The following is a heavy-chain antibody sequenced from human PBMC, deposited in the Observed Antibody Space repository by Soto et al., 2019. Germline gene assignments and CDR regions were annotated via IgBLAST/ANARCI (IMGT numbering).Heavy chain of an antibody. D-gene: IGHD2-15*01. CDR2: IIPIFGTA. CDR3: ASVVAATLYYYYYGMDV. CDR1: GGTFSSYA. J-gene: IGHJ6*02. Sequence: SVKVSCKAYGGTFSSYAISWVRQAPGQGLEWMGGIIPIFGTANYAQKFQGRVTVTADESTSTAYMELSSLRSEDTAVYYCASVVAATLYYYYYGMDVWGQGTTVTVSS. V-gene: IGHV1-69*13.